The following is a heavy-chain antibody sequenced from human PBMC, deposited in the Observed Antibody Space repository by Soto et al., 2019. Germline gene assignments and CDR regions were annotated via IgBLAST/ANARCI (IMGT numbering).Heavy chain of an antibody. CDR3: ARIRHCSSTSCYDAFDI. CDR2: ISYDGSNK. CDR1: GFTFSSYG. V-gene: IGHV3-30*03. Sequence: GGSLRLSCAASGFTFSSYGMHWVRQAPGKGLEWVAVISYDGSNKYYADSVKGRFTISRDNAKNSLYLQMNSLRAEDTAVYYCARIRHCSSTSCYDAFDIWGQGTMVTVSS. J-gene: IGHJ3*02. D-gene: IGHD2-2*01.